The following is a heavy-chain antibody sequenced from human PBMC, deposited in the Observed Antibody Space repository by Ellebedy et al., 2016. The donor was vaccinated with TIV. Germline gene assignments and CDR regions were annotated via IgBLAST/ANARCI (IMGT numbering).Heavy chain of an antibody. J-gene: IGHJ6*02. CDR3: ARTGYGYHGMDV. CDR2: IDQGGNAK. D-gene: IGHD5-12*01. Sequence: PGGSLRLSCAASGFTFSSYTMNWVRQAPGKGLEFVANIDQGGNAKHYVDSVKGRFTISRDNAKNSLFMQMNNLRAEDTAVYYCARTGYGYHGMDVWGQGTTVSVSS. CDR1: GFTFSSYT. V-gene: IGHV3-7*03.